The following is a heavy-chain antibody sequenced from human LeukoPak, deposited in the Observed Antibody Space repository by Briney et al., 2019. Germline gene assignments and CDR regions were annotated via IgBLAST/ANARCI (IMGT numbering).Heavy chain of an antibody. CDR2: ISSDGRST. Sequence: GGSLRLSCAAPGFTFSSHWMHWVRQGPGKGLVWVSRISSDGRSTEYADSVKGRFTISRDNAKNTVYLQMNSLRVDDTAVYYCAGPSGVGAFDIWGQGTKVTVSS. V-gene: IGHV3-74*03. CDR1: GFTFSSHW. CDR3: AGPSGVGAFDI. J-gene: IGHJ3*02.